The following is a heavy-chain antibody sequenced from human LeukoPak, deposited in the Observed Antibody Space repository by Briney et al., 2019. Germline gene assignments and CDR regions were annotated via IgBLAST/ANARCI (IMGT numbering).Heavy chain of an antibody. CDR3: AREGKYSSSYYFDY. CDR2: ISATASNT. CDR1: GFTFSSYA. Sequence: GGSLRLSCAASGFTFSSYAMSWVRQAPGKGLEWVSAISATASNTYYADSVKGRFTISRDTSKNTLYLQMNSLRAEDTAVYYCAREGKYSSSYYFDYWGQGTLVTVSS. J-gene: IGHJ4*02. D-gene: IGHD6-6*01. V-gene: IGHV3-23*01.